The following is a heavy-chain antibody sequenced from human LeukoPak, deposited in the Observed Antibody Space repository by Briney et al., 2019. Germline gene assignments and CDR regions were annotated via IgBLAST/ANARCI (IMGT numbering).Heavy chain of an antibody. CDR1: GGSISSTNW. Sequence: SETLSLTCDDSGGSISSTNWWTWVRQPPGGGLEWIGEVHLNGRTHYSPSLESRVTMSVDMSENHISLQLTSVTAADTAVYYCAREGGFYRPLDYSGPGTLVIVSS. V-gene: IGHV4-4*02. J-gene: IGHJ4*02. CDR3: AREGGFYRPLDY. D-gene: IGHD2/OR15-2a*01. CDR2: VHLNGRT.